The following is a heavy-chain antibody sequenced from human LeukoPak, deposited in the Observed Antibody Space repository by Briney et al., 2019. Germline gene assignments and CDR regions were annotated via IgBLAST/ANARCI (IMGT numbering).Heavy chain of an antibody. J-gene: IGHJ4*02. CDR3: AKAGGWGSVRHMHFDY. Sequence: GGSLRLSCAASGFTVNSTYMSWVRQAPGKGLEWVSVIYRGGDTYYADSVRGRFTISRDNSQNTLYLQMNSLRAEDTAVYYCAKAGGWGSVRHMHFDYWGQGTLVTVSS. D-gene: IGHD7-27*01. V-gene: IGHV3-53*01. CDR2: IYRGGDT. CDR1: GFTVNSTY.